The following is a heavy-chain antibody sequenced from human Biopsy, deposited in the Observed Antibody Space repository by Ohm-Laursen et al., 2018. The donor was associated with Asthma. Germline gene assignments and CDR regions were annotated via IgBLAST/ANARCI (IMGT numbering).Heavy chain of an antibody. Sequence: SLRLSCSASGFTFGDYWMSWVRQVPGKGLEWVANIKHGGTEKNHVDSLKGRFTISRDNAKNSLYLQMNSLRAGDTAVYYCARTFHFWSPYHAEHYQLWGQGTLVTVSS. CDR1: GFTFGDYW. CDR2: IKHGGTEK. D-gene: IGHD3-3*02. V-gene: IGHV3-7*01. J-gene: IGHJ1*01. CDR3: ARTFHFWSPYHAEHYQL.